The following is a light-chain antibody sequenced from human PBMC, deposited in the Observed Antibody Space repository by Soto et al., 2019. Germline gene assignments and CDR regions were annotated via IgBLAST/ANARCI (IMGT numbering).Light chain of an antibody. CDR1: SSDVGGYNY. Sequence: QSALTQPASVSGSPGQSITISCTGTSSDVGGYNYVSWYQQHPGKAPKLMIYEVSNRPSGVSNRFSGSKSGNTASLTISGLQAEDEADYYCSSYTSSSGFGTGTKVTVL. V-gene: IGLV2-14*01. CDR2: EVS. J-gene: IGLJ1*01. CDR3: SSYTSSSG.